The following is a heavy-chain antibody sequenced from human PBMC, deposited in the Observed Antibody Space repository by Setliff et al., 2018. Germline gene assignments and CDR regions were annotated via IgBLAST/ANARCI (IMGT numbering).Heavy chain of an antibody. D-gene: IGHD3-22*01. V-gene: IGHV1-46*01. J-gene: IGHJ4*02. CDR1: GYTFINFH. Sequence: ASVKVSCKSSGYTFINFHLHWVRLAPGQGLQWMGMVNPSGGHPVYAQKFQGRVTMTSDTSTNTVCMDLSSLTSEDTAVYFCARRVSYDSSGYPLGYWGQGTLVTVSS. CDR2: VNPSGGHP. CDR3: ARRVSYDSSGYPLGY.